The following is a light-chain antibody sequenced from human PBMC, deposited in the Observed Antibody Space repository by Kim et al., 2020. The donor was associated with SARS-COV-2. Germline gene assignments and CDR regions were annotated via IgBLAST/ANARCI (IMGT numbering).Light chain of an antibody. Sequence: GPSVTISGLGPGSGVGGYNEVSGYPQHPGKAPNLMLFDVSQRPSGVSNRFSGSKSGNTASLTISGLQAEDEADYHCSSYTSSRTWVFGGGTQLTVL. CDR2: DVS. CDR1: GSGVGGYNE. CDR3: SSYTSSRTWV. J-gene: IGLJ3*02. V-gene: IGLV2-14*04.